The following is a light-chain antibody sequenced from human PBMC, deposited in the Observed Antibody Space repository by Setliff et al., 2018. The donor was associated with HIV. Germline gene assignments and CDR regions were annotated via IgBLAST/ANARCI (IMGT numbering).Light chain of an antibody. CDR3: NSYTSSSTYG. CDR2: EVS. Sequence: QSALTQPASVSGSPGQSITISCTGISSDVGGYNYVSWYQQHPGKAPKLMIYEVSNRPSGVSNRFSGSKSGNTASLTISGLQAEDEADYYCNSYTSSSTYGFGTGTKV. V-gene: IGLV2-14*01. CDR1: SSDVGGYNY. J-gene: IGLJ1*01.